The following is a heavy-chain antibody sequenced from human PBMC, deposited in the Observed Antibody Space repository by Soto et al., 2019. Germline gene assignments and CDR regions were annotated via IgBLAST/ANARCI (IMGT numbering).Heavy chain of an antibody. D-gene: IGHD6-6*01. CDR1: GCSISSSSYY. CDR2: IYYSGNN. CDR3: AAGSEIVSSSRFDY. J-gene: IGHJ4*02. V-gene: IGHV4-39*01. Sequence: SETLSLTCAASGCSISSSSYYWCRIRQPPGKELEWIGSIYYSGNNYYNPSLNSRVTISGNTYKNQFSLKLSSVTAAYTAVYCCAAGSEIVSSSRFDYWGKGTLVTAAS.